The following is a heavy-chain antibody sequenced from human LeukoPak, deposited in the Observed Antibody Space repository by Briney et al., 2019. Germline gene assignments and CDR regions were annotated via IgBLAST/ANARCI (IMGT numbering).Heavy chain of an antibody. J-gene: IGHJ6*02. D-gene: IGHD1-26*01. Sequence: EASVTVSCKASGYTFSDYYIHWVRQAPGHGLEWMGWINPISGGTNYAQNFQGRVTMTRDTSITTAYMELSRLRSDDTAVYYCASLGATTLSYYGMDVWGQGTTVTVSS. V-gene: IGHV1-2*02. CDR2: INPISGGT. CDR3: ASLGATTLSYYGMDV. CDR1: GYTFSDYY.